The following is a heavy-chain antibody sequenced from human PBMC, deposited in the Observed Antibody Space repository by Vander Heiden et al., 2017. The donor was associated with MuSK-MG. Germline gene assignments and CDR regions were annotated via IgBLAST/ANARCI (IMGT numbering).Heavy chain of an antibody. CDR2: IYHSGST. CDR3: ASAPRGATANWFDP. V-gene: IGHV4-38-2*01. J-gene: IGHJ5*02. D-gene: IGHD1-26*01. CDR1: GYSISSGYY. Sequence: QVQLQESGPGLVKPSETLSLTCAVSGYSISSGYYWGWIRQPPGKGLEWIGSIYHSGSTYYNPSLKSRVTISVDTSKNQFSLKLSSVTAADTAVYYCASAPRGATANWFDPWGQGTLVTVSS.